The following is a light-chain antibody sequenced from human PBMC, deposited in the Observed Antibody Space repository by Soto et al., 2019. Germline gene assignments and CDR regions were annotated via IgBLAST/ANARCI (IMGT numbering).Light chain of an antibody. V-gene: IGLV7-46*01. CDR1: TGAVTSSHY. CDR2: DTT. J-gene: IGLJ2*01. Sequence: QAVVTQEPSVAVSPGGTVTLTCASSTGAVTSSHYPYWFQQKPGQAPRTLIHDTTNKHSWTPARFSGALLGGKAALTLSGAQPEDEADYYCLLFYSGTGVFGGGTKVTVL. CDR3: LLFYSGTGV.